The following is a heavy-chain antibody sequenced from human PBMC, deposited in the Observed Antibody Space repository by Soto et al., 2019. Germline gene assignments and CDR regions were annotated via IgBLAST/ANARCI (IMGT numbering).Heavy chain of an antibody. CDR1: GFTFSSYA. V-gene: IGHV3-23*01. CDR3: AKGLVVVPLGMDV. J-gene: IGHJ6*02. Sequence: EVQLLESGGGLVQPGGSLRLSCAASGFTFSSYAMSWFRQAPGKGLEWVSAISGSGGSTYYADSVKGRFTISRDNSKNTLYLQMNSLRAEDTAVYYCAKGLVVVPLGMDVWGQGTTVTVSS. D-gene: IGHD2-15*01. CDR2: ISGSGGST.